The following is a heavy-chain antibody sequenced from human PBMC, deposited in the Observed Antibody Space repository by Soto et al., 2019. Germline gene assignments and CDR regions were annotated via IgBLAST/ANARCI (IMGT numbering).Heavy chain of an antibody. CDR2: IYPGDSDT. CDR1: GYSLTSYL. J-gene: IGHJ5*02. D-gene: IGHD6-6*01. Sequence: XESLNISPQGSGYSLTSYLLVWVRQMPGKGLEWMGIIYPGDSDTRYSPSFQGQVTISADKSISTAYLQWSSLKASDTAMYYCARQYSSPPRPEEGWFDTWGQGTLVTVSS. V-gene: IGHV5-51*01. CDR3: ARQYSSPPRPEEGWFDT.